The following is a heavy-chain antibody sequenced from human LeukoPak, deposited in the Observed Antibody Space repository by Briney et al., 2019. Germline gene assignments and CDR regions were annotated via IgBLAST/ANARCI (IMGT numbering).Heavy chain of an antibody. V-gene: IGHV3-23*01. J-gene: IGHJ5*02. CDR3: AKTGSTVTTLNWFHP. D-gene: IGHD4-17*01. Sequence: GGSLRLSCAASGFTFSSNGMSWVRQAPGKGLEWVSGISVSGGITFYADSVKGRFTISRDNSKNTLYLQMNSLRGEDTAVYYCAKTGSTVTTLNWFHPWGQGTLVTVSS. CDR2: ISVSGGIT. CDR1: GFTFSSNG.